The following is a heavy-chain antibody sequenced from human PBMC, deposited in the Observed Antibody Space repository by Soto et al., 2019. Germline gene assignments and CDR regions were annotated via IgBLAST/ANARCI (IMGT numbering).Heavy chain of an antibody. CDR1: GYTFTSYG. Sequence: QVQLVQSGAEVKKPGASVKVSCKASGYTFTSYGISWVRQAPGQGLEWMGWISAYNGNTNYAQKLQGRVTMTTDTXTSTAYXXLRXXXXXXXXXXXXXXXKDYYYY. V-gene: IGHV1-18*01. CDR3: XXXKDYYYY. J-gene: IGHJ6*01. CDR2: ISAYNGNT.